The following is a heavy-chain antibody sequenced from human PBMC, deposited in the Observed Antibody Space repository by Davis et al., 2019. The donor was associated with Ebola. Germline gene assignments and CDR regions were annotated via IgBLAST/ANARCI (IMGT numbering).Heavy chain of an antibody. CDR1: GGSISSHY. CDR2: INYSGRT. D-gene: IGHD5-24*01. CDR3: TRVEGDGSSHLEGLDA. Sequence: MPSETLSLTCTASGGSISSHYWSWVRQPPGKGLEWIADINYSGRTNYHPSLASRFTISIAPSRNQFSLNVGSVLAADTAVYYCTRVEGDGSSHLEGLDAWGQGTLVTVSS. J-gene: IGHJ5*02. V-gene: IGHV4-59*11.